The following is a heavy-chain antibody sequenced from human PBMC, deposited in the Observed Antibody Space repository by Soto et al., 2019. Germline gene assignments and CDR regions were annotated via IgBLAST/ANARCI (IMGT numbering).Heavy chain of an antibody. J-gene: IGHJ6*02. CDR2: IDPTDSYT. V-gene: IGHV5-10-1*01. Sequence: PGESLKISCEGSGYSFTSYWITWVRQMPGKGLEWLGRIDPTDSYTNYSPSFQGHVTISADKSISTAYLQWSSLKASDTAMYYCARHRRYPNYSAMDVWGQGTMVTVSS. CDR1: GYSFTSYW. D-gene: IGHD1-26*01. CDR3: ARHRRYPNYSAMDV.